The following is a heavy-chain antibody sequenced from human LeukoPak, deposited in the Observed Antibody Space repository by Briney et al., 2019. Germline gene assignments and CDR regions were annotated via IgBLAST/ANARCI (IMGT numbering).Heavy chain of an antibody. CDR1: GFTFSDSE. CDR2: IRGSGSNTVI. CDR3: DYRGT. J-gene: IGHJ5*02. V-gene: IGHV3-48*02. Sequence: GGSLILSCACFGFTFSDSEINWMRQASGKGPEWVSSIRGSGSNTVIHYVDSVKGRFTISRDSVKNLVYLQVNSLRDDDTAVYYCDYRGTWGQGTLVTVSS. D-gene: IGHD3-10*01.